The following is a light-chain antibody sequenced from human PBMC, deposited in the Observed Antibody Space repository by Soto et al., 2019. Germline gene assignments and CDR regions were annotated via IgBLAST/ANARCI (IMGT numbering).Light chain of an antibody. J-gene: IGKJ5*01. CDR1: QSVSSSY. CDR3: QQYGSSPLVT. V-gene: IGKV3-20*01. Sequence: VVLTQSPGTLSLSPGERATLSCRASQSVSSSYLAWYQQKPGQAPRLLIYGASSRATGIPDRFSGSGSGTDFTLTISRLEPEDFAVYYCQQYGSSPLVTFGQGKRLEIK. CDR2: GAS.